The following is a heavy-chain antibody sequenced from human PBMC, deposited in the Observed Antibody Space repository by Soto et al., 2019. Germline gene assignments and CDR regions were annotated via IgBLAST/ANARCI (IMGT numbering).Heavy chain of an antibody. CDR3: ARDLPGIAVAGPEALAD. V-gene: IGHV3-66*01. Sequence: EVPLVESGGGLVQPGGSLRLSCAASGFTVSSNYMSWVRQAPGKGLEWVSVIYSGGSTYYADSVKGRFTISRDNSKNTLYLQMTSLRAEDTAVYYCARDLPGIAVAGPEALADWGQGTLVTVSS. D-gene: IGHD6-19*01. J-gene: IGHJ4*02. CDR2: IYSGGST. CDR1: GFTVSSNY.